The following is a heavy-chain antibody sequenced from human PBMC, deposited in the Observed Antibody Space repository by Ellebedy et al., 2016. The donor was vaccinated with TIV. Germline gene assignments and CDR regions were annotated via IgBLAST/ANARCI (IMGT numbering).Heavy chain of an antibody. Sequence: GESLKISCAASGFTFSRYAMTWVRQAPGKGLEWVSGIVGNGAQKYADSVKGRFTISRDNSKSTLDLQMNSLRVEDTAVYFCAKDRTPGDGYWVFDDWGQGTLVTVSS. CDR2: IVGNGA. J-gene: IGHJ4*02. CDR3: AKDRTPGDGYWVFDD. D-gene: IGHD5-18*01. V-gene: IGHV3-23*01. CDR1: GFTFSRYA.